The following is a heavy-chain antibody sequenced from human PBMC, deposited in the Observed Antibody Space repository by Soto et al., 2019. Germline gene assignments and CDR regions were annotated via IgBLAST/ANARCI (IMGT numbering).Heavy chain of an antibody. CDR3: ARDLSTIRGVIGAFDI. CDR2: INPNSGGT. D-gene: IGHD3-10*01. V-gene: IGHV1-2*04. CDR1: GYTFTGYY. Sequence: ASVKVSCKASGYTFTGYYMHWVRQAPGQGLEWMGWINPNSGGTNYAQKFQGWVTMTRDTSISTAYMELSRLRSDDTAVYYCARDLSTIRGVIGAFDIWGQGTMVTVSS. J-gene: IGHJ3*02.